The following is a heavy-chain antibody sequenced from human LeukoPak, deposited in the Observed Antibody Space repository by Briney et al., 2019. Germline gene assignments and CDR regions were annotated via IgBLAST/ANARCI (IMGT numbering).Heavy chain of an antibody. CDR2: IRYDGSNK. CDR3: VKDPNYYDSSGYYLNDY. CDR1: GFTFSSYG. D-gene: IGHD3-22*01. V-gene: IGHV3-30*02. J-gene: IGHJ4*02. Sequence: GGSLRLSCAASGFTFSSYGMHWVRQAPGKGLEWVAFIRYDGSNKYYADSVKGRFTISRDNSKNTLYLQMNSLRAEDTAVYYCVKDPNYYDSSGYYLNDYWGQGTLVTVSS.